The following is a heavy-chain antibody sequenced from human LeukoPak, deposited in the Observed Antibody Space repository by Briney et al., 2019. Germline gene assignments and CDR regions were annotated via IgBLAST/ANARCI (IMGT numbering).Heavy chain of an antibody. CDR3: ARAETLGRAFED. V-gene: IGHV4-4*07. Sequence: SQTLSLTCTVSGGSISSNFWSWVRQPAGKGLEWIGRINTSGTTNYNPSLKSRVNMSVDTSTNQFSLRLSSVTAADTAVYYCARAETLGRAFEDWGQGTLVTVSS. CDR2: INTSGTT. D-gene: IGHD4-23*01. CDR1: GGSISSNF. J-gene: IGHJ4*02.